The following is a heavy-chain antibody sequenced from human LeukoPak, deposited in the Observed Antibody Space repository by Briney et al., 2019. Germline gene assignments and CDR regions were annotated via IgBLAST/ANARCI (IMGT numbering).Heavy chain of an antibody. CDR3: ARVPPLVLRYFDWLSYFDY. D-gene: IGHD3-9*01. CDR2: ISAYNGNT. Sequence: ASVKVSCKASGYTFTSHGISWVRQAPGQGLEWMGWISAYNGNTNYAQKLQGRVTMTTDTSTSTAYMELRSLRSDDTAVYYCARVPPLVLRYFDWLSYFDYWGQGTLVTVSS. CDR1: GYTFTSHG. J-gene: IGHJ4*02. V-gene: IGHV1-18*04.